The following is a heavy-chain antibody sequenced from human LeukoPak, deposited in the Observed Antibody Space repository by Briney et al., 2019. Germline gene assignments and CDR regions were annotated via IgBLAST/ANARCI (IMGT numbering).Heavy chain of an antibody. Sequence: GGSLRLSCAASGFTVRSNYMSWVRQAPGKGLEWVSVIYSGGSTYYADSVKGRFTISRDNSKNTLYLQMNSLRAEDTAVYYCARETDYGDYEAFDPWGQGTLVTVSS. V-gene: IGHV3-53*01. J-gene: IGHJ5*02. CDR2: IYSGGST. CDR3: ARETDYGDYEAFDP. CDR1: GFTVRSNY. D-gene: IGHD4-17*01.